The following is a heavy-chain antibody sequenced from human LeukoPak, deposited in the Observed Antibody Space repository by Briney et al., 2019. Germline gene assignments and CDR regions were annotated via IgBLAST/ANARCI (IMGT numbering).Heavy chain of an antibody. D-gene: IGHD1-1*01. J-gene: IGHJ5*02. Sequence: PGGSLRLSCAASGFTFRTSSMTWVRQAPGKGLEFVSSISGSGTYIYYADALKGRFATSRDNARNSVFLQISNLRAEDTALYYCARVFVTGIAFSLDLWGQGTLVTVSS. CDR2: ISGSGTYI. CDR3: ARVFVTGIAFSLDL. V-gene: IGHV3-21*06. CDR1: GFTFRTSS.